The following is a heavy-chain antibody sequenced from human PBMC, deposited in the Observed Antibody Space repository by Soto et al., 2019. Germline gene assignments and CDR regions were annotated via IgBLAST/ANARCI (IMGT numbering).Heavy chain of an antibody. CDR1: GYTFTSYG. V-gene: IGHV1-18*01. D-gene: IGHD5-18*01. CDR2: ISAYNGNT. CDR3: ARDRDKQLWFPYWFDP. Sequence: QVQLVQSGAEVKKPGASVKVSCKASGYTFTSYGISWVRQAPGQGLEWMGWISAYNGNTNYAQKLQGRVTMTTDTSTSTGYMELRSLRSDDTAVYYCARDRDKQLWFPYWFDPWGQGTLVTVSS. J-gene: IGHJ5*02.